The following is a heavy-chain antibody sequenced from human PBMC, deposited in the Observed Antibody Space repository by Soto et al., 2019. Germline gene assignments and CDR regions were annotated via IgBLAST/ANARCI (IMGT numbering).Heavy chain of an antibody. J-gene: IGHJ4*02. V-gene: IGHV1-2*04. CDR1: GYTFTGYY. CDR2: INPNSGGT. CDR3: ARRPNYYGSGSYFDS. Sequence: QVQLVQSGAEVKKPGASMKVSCKAYGYTFTGYYMHWVRQAPGQGLEWTGSINPNSGGTHYAQKFQGWVIKTRDTSISAAYMELSSLRSDNTAVYYCARRPNYYGSGSYFDSCAQGTMVTFSS. D-gene: IGHD3-10*01.